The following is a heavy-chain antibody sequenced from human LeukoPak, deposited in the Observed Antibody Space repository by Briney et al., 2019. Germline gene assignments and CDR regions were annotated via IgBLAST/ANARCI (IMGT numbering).Heavy chain of an antibody. V-gene: IGHV1-18*01. CDR3: ATSVIDTAMVDFNYLDY. J-gene: IGHJ4*02. D-gene: IGHD5-18*01. CDR2: ISAYNGNT. Sequence: ASVKVSCKASGYTFTSYGISWVRRAPGQGLEWMGWISAYNGNTNYAQKLQGRVTMTTDTSTSTAYMELRSLRSDDTAVYYCATSVIDTAMVDFNYLDYWGQGTLVTVSS. CDR1: GYTFTSYG.